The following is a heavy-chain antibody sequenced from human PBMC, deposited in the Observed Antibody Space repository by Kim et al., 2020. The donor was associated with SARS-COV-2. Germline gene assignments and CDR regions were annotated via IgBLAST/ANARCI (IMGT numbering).Heavy chain of an antibody. Sequence: VKGRFTISRDNSKNTLYLQMSSLRAEDTAVYYCVKPELRYFDWLLNAFDIWGQGTMVTVSS. CDR3: VKPELRYFDWLLNAFDI. D-gene: IGHD3-9*01. J-gene: IGHJ3*02. V-gene: IGHV3-64D*06.